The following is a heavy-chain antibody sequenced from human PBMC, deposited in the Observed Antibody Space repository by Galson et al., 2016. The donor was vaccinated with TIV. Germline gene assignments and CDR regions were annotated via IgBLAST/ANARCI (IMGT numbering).Heavy chain of an antibody. CDR3: AKGRGYSYGSPQDYYYGFDV. V-gene: IGHV3-9*01. CDR2: ISSNSVYI. CDR1: GFTFDDYA. J-gene: IGHJ6*02. Sequence: SLRLSCAASGFTFDDYAMHWVRQAPGKGLEWVSGISSNSVYIGYAGSVKGRFTISRDNAKKSLYLQMNGLRADDTALYYCAKGRGYSYGSPQDYYYGFDVWSQGTTVTVSS. D-gene: IGHD5-18*01.